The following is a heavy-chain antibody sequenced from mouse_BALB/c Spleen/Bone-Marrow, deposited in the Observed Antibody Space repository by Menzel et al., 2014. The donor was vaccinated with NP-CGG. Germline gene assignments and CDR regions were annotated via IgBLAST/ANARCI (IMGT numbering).Heavy chain of an antibody. CDR3: ARRQEDYYAWFAY. CDR1: GYTFTDYH. V-gene: IGHV1-18*01. D-gene: IGHD1-1*01. J-gene: IGHJ3*01. CDR2: INPNNGDT. Sequence: ELQLQQSGPEPVKPGASVKMSCKASGYTFTDYHMKWVKQSHGKSLEWIGEINPNNGDTFYNQKYKGKATLTVDKSSSTAYMQLNSLTSEDSAVYYCARRQEDYYAWFAYWGQGTLVTVSA.